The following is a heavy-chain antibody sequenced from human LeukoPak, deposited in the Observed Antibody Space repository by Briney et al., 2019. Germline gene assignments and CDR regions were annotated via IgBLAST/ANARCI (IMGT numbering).Heavy chain of an antibody. CDR1: GYTFTSYY. J-gene: IGHJ4*02. D-gene: IGHD1-26*01. Sequence: ASVKVSCKASGYTFTSYYMHWVRQAPGQGLEWMGIINPSGGSTSYAQKFQGRVTMTEDTSTDTAYMELSSLRSEDTAVYYCATDRSGSSFPYWGQGTLVTVSS. V-gene: IGHV1-46*01. CDR3: ATDRSGSSFPY. CDR2: INPSGGST.